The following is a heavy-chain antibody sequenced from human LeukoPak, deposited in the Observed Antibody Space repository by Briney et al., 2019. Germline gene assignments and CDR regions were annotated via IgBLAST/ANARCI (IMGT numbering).Heavy chain of an antibody. D-gene: IGHD3-22*01. CDR1: GFTSSDHY. CDR3: ASVAYFYHDFDY. V-gene: IGHV3-11*01. CDR2: IGSSGSTI. Sequence: GGSLRLSCAASGFTSSDHYMSWIRQAPGKGLEWDSYIGSSGSTIYYAGSVRGRFTISRDNAKNSLYLQMNSLRAEDTAVYYCASVAYFYHDFDYWGQGTLVTVSS. J-gene: IGHJ4*02.